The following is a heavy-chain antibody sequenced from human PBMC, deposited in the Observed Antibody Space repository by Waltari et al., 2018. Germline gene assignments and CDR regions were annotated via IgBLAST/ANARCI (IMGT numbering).Heavy chain of an antibody. V-gene: IGHV4-39*01. CDR1: GDSITSNRHY. Sequence: QLQLQESGPGLVKPSETLSLTCSVSGDSITSNRHYWGWIRQPPGQGLEWIGTLSYSGTPYSSPSLKSRVPLSRVTARNQLSLELGSVSATEAAMYYCATYIGASVGTAAFDGWGQGTMVNVSS. CDR2: LSYSGTP. D-gene: IGHD5-12*01. J-gene: IGHJ3*01. CDR3: ATYIGASVGTAAFDG.